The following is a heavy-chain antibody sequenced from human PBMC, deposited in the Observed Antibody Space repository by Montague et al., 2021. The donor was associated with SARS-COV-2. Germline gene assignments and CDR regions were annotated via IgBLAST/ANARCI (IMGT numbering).Heavy chain of an antibody. Sequence: TLSLTCAVSGGSIITGSNFYWGWIRQSARKGLEWIGRIHSSGGTNYNPSLKSRLTMSVDSSANQFSLKLTSVTAADTAVYYCARGYYDSTGLNWFDPWGQGLLVTVSS. CDR3: ARGYYDSTGLNWFDP. V-gene: IGHV4-61*02. CDR2: IHSSGGT. D-gene: IGHD3-22*01. CDR1: GGSIITGSNFY. J-gene: IGHJ5*02.